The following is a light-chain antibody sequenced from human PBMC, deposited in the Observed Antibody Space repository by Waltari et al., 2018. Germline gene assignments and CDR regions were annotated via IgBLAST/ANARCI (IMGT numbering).Light chain of an antibody. CDR2: EVS. Sequence: QSALAQPPSASGSPGQSVTISCTGPSSDVGGYNHVPWYQQHPGKAPKLMIYEVSRRPSGVPDRFSGSKSGNTASLTVSGLQAEDEAAYYCSSYAGSNFVVFGGGTKVTVL. CDR3: SSYAGSNFVV. J-gene: IGLJ2*01. V-gene: IGLV2-8*01. CDR1: SSDVGGYNH.